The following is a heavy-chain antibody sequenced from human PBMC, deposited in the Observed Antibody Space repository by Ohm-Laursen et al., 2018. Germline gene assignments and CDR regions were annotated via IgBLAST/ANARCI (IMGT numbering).Heavy chain of an antibody. V-gene: IGHV3-9*01. Sequence: SLRLSCTATGFTFDDYATHWVRQAPGKGLEWVSGISWNSGSIGYADSVKGRFTISRDNAKNSLYLQMNSLRAEDTALYYCAKDVRHDRDAFDIWGQGTMVTVSS. J-gene: IGHJ3*02. D-gene: IGHD1-1*01. CDR1: GFTFDDYA. CDR2: ISWNSGSI. CDR3: AKDVRHDRDAFDI.